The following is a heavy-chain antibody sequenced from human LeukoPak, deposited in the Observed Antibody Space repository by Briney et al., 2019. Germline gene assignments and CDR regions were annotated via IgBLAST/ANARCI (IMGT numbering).Heavy chain of an antibody. CDR2: IYHSGST. J-gene: IGHJ4*02. V-gene: IGHV4-34*01. D-gene: IGHD2-15*01. CDR1: GGSFSGYY. CDR3: ARGRLPDY. Sequence: SETLSLTCAVYGGSFSGYYWSWIRQPPGKGLEWIGEIYHSGSTNYNPSLKSRVPISVDTSQNQFSLKLSSVTAADTAVYYCARGRLPDYWGQGTLVTVSS.